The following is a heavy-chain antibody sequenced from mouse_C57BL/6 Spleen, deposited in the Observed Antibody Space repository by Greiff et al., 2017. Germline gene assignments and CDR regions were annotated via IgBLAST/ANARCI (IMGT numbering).Heavy chain of an antibody. CDR1: GYTFTDYA. Sequence: QVQLKESGPELVRPGVSAKISCKGSGYTFTDYAMHWVKQSHAKSLEWIGVISTYYGDASYNQKFKDKATMTVDKSSSTAYMELARLTSEDSAVYYCATSMVTTGFADWGQGTLVTVSA. CDR2: ISTYYGDA. D-gene: IGHD2-2*01. J-gene: IGHJ3*01. CDR3: ATSMVTTGFAD. V-gene: IGHV1-67*01.